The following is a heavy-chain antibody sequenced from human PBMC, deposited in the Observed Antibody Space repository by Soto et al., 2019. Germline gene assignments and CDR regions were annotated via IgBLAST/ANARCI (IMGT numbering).Heavy chain of an antibody. CDR1: GFTFSTYA. D-gene: IGHD3-10*02. Sequence: GGALRLSCSASGFTFSTYAMHWVRQAPXKGLEYVSAISSNGGSTYYADSVKGRFTISRDNSKNTLYLQMSSLRAEDTAVYYCVKKKWSGTGIYGMEVWGQGTTVTGYS. CDR3: VKKKWSGTGIYGMEV. J-gene: IGHJ6*02. V-gene: IGHV3-64D*08. CDR2: ISSNGGST.